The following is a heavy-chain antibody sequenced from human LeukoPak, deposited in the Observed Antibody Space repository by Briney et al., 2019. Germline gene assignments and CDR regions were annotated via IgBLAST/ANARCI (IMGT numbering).Heavy chain of an antibody. D-gene: IGHD3-16*01. V-gene: IGHV3-7*04. CDR2: IREDGDEK. Sequence: TGGSLRLSCAASGFTFSTYWLSWVRQAPGKGLEWVANIREDGDEKQYVDSVKGRLTISRDNAKKSVYLQMNSLRAEDTAVYYCARGRPGGYFDYWGQGTLVTVSS. CDR1: GFTFSTYW. CDR3: ARGRPGGYFDY. J-gene: IGHJ4*02.